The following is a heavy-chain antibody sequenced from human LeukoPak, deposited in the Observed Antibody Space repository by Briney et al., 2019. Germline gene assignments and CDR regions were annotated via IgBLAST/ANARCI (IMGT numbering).Heavy chain of an antibody. Sequence: RVSCKVSGYTLTELSMHWVRQAAGKGLEWVAVISYDGSNKYYADSVKGRFTISRDNSKNTLYLQMNSLRAEDTAVYYCARLTPPVQLEFWDYWGQGTLVTDSS. D-gene: IGHD1-1*01. CDR2: ISYDGSNK. J-gene: IGHJ4*02. CDR3: ARLTPPVQLEFWDY. CDR1: GYTLTELS. V-gene: IGHV3-30*03.